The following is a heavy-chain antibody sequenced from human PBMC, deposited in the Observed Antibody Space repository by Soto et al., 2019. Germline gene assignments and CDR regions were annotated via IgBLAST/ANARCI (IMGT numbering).Heavy chain of an antibody. CDR1: GFTFSSYG. CDR2: IWYDGSNK. D-gene: IGHD3-3*01. CDR3: ARTYSDVYSYNYGMDV. J-gene: IGHJ6*02. Sequence: QVQLVESGGGVVQPGRSLRLSCAASGFTFSSYGMHWVRQAPGKGLEWVAVIWYDGSNKYYADSVKGRFTISRDNSKNKLYMQMNSLRAEDTAVYYCARTYSDVYSYNYGMDVWGQGTTVTVSS. V-gene: IGHV3-33*01.